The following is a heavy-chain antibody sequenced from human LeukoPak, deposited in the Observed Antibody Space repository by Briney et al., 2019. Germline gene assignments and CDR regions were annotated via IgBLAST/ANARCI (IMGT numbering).Heavy chain of an antibody. V-gene: IGHV3-53*01. CDR3: ARAPLNYYGMDV. J-gene: IGHJ6*02. CDR1: GFTVSSNY. Sequence: GGSLRLSCAASGFTVSSNYMSWVRQAPGKGLEWVSVIYSGGSTYYADSVKGQFTISRDNSKNTLYLQMNSLRAEDTAVYYCARAPLNYYGMDVWGQGTTVTVSS. CDR2: IYSGGST.